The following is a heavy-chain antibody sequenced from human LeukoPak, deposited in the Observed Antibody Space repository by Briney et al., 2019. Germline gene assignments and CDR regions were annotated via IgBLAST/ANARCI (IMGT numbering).Heavy chain of an antibody. D-gene: IGHD2-21*02. J-gene: IGHJ4*02. CDR3: ARGDPVVTAPFDY. Sequence: GGSLRLSCAASGFTFSSYWMNWVRQAPGKGLEWVSYISSSSSTIYYADSEKGRFTISRDNAKNSLYLQMNSLRAEDTAVYYCARGDPVVTAPFDYWGQGTLVTVSS. CDR2: ISSSSSTI. CDR1: GFTFSSYW. V-gene: IGHV3-48*04.